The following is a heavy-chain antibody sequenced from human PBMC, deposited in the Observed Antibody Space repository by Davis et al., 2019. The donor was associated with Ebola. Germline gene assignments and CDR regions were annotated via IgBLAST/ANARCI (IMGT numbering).Heavy chain of an antibody. CDR1: GGTFSSYA. Sequence: AASVNVSCKASGGTFSSYAIGWVRQAPGQGLEWMGGIIPIFGTANYAQKFQGRVTITADESTSTAYMELSSLRSEDTAVYYCARSPDRYCSGGSCYFHYYYYGMDVWGQGTTVTVSS. V-gene: IGHV1-69*13. CDR3: ARSPDRYCSGGSCYFHYYYYGMDV. J-gene: IGHJ6*02. D-gene: IGHD2-15*01. CDR2: IIPIFGTA.